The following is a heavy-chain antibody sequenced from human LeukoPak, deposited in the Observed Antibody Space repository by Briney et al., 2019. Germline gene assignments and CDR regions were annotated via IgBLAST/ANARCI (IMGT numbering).Heavy chain of an antibody. CDR3: AREHSGYDFPGRDYYYMDV. J-gene: IGHJ6*03. D-gene: IGHD5-12*01. Sequence: GGSLRLSCAASGFTFSDYYMSWIRQAPGKGLEWVSYISSSGSTIYYADSVKGRFTISRDNAKNSLYLQMNSLRAEDTAVYYCAREHSGYDFPGRDYYYMDVWGKGTTVTVSS. V-gene: IGHV3-11*04. CDR2: ISSSGSTI. CDR1: GFTFSDYY.